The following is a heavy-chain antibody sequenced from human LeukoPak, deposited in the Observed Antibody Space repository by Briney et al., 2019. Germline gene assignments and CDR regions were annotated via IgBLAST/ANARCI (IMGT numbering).Heavy chain of an antibody. J-gene: IGHJ4*03. CDR1: GGSFSGYY. CDR3: AGSIAAAIDY. Sequence: SETLSLTCAVYGGSFSGYYWSWIRKPPGKGLEWIGEINHSGSTNYNPSLKSRVTISVDTSKNQFSLKLSSVTAADTAVYYCAGSIAAAIDYWGQGTTVTVSS. D-gene: IGHD6-13*01. CDR2: INHSGST. V-gene: IGHV4-34*01.